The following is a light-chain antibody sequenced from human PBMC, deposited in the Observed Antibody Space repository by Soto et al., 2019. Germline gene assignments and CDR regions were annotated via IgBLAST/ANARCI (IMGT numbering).Light chain of an antibody. CDR2: RNN. CDR3: AAWDGSLSGL. J-gene: IGLJ3*02. V-gene: IGLV1-47*01. Sequence: QSVLTQPPSASGTPGQRVTISCSGSSSNIGSNYVYWYQQLPGTAPKLLIYRNNQRPSGVPDRFSGCKSGTSASLAISGLRSEDEADYYCAAWDGSLSGLFGGGTKLTVL. CDR1: SSNIGSNY.